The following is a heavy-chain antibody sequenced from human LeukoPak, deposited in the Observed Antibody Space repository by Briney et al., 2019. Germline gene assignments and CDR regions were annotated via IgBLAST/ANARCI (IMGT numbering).Heavy chain of an antibody. CDR1: GFTFSSYS. D-gene: IGHD1-1*01. Sequence: GGSLRLSCAASGFTFSSYSMNWVRQAPGKGLEWVSYISSSSSTIYYADSVKGRFTISRDNAKNMLSLQMNSLRAEDTAMYYCARVRGWKYFDYWGQGTLVTVSS. CDR3: ARVRGWKYFDY. V-gene: IGHV3-48*01. CDR2: ISSSSSTI. J-gene: IGHJ4*02.